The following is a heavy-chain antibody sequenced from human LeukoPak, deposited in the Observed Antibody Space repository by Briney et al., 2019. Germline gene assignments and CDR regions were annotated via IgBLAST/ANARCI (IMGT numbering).Heavy chain of an antibody. V-gene: IGHV3-23*01. CDR2: ISGSGGST. CDR1: GFTFSSYA. CDR3: GVYSSSWHDY. J-gene: IGHJ4*02. D-gene: IGHD6-13*01. Sequence: PGGSLRLSCAASGFTFSSYAMSWVRQAPGKGLGWVSVISGSGGSTNYADSVKGRFTISRDNSKNTLYLQMNSLRAEDTAVYYCGVYSSSWHDYWGQGTLVTVSS.